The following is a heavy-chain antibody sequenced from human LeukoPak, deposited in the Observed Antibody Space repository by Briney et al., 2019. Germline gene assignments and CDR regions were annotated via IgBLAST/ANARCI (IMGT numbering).Heavy chain of an antibody. CDR1: GYTFTSYG. Sequence: ASVKVSCKASGYTFTSYGFSWVRQAPGQGLEWMGWISGYSGNTNYARKFQGRVTMTTDTSTSTAYMELRSLRSDDTAVYYCARDYGYLDNWGQGTLVTVSS. J-gene: IGHJ4*02. CDR3: ARDYGYLDN. CDR2: ISGYSGNT. V-gene: IGHV1-18*01. D-gene: IGHD3-10*01.